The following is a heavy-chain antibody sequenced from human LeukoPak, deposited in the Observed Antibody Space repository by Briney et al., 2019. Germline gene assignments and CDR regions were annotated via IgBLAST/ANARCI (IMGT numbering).Heavy chain of an antibody. D-gene: IGHD3-22*01. Sequence: GASVKVSCKASGYTFTGYYMHWVRQAPGQGLEWMGWINPNSGGTNYAQKLQGRVTMTRDTSISTAYMELSRLRSDDTAVYYCARGGPQYYYDSSGYYYLWGQGTLVTVSS. CDR1: GYTFTGYY. CDR3: ARGGPQYYYDSSGYYYL. J-gene: IGHJ4*02. V-gene: IGHV1-2*02. CDR2: INPNSGGT.